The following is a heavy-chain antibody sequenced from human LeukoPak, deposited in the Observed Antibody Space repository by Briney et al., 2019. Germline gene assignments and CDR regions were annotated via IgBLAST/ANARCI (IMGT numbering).Heavy chain of an antibody. CDR2: IYSGGST. V-gene: IGHV3-53*01. D-gene: IGHD1/OR15-1a*01. Sequence: RPGGSLRLSCAASGFTVSSNYMSWVRQAPGKGLEWVSVIYSGGSTYYADSVKGRFTISRDNSKNTLYLQMNSLRAEDTAVYYCARDRQNNYYYYMDVWGKGTTVTVSS. CDR3: ARDRQNNYYYYMDV. CDR1: GFTVSSNY. J-gene: IGHJ6*03.